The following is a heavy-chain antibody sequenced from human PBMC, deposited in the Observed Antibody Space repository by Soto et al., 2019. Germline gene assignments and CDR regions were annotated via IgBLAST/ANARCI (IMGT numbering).Heavy chain of an antibody. D-gene: IGHD6-13*01. J-gene: IGHJ4*01. V-gene: IGHV1-18*01. Sequence: ASVNVSCTTSGYTFSNYGITWVRQAPGQGLEWMGWISVSNGYTNYAQNLQGRVTMTADTSTNVAYMELRSLRSDDTAVYYCTRENAAAASPTLDYWGHGTLVTVSS. CDR2: ISVSNGYT. CDR1: GYTFSNYG. CDR3: TRENAAAASPTLDY.